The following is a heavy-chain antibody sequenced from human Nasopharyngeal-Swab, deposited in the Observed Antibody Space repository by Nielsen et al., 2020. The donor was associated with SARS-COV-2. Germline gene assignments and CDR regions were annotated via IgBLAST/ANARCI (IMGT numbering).Heavy chain of an antibody. CDR2: IDPSDSYT. J-gene: IGHJ4*02. CDR3: ARIYFGVGATIDY. V-gene: IGHV5-10-1*01. CDR1: GYSFTSYW. Sequence: KVSCKGSGYSFTSYWISWVRQMPGKGLEWMGRIDPSDSYTNYSPSFQGHVTISADQSISTAYLQWSSLKASDTAMYYCARIYFGVGATIDYWGQGTLVTVSS. D-gene: IGHD1-26*01.